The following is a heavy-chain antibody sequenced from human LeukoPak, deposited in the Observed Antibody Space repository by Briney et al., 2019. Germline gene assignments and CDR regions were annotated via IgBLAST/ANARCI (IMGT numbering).Heavy chain of an antibody. CDR1: GFTFSNYW. CDR3: ARDSSPGYYDYVWGTYPRY. V-gene: IGHV3-7*05. Sequence: GGSLRLSCAASGFTFSNYWMSWVRQAPGKGLEWVANIKQDGSEKYYVDSVKGRFTISRDNAKSSLFLQMNSLRAEDTAVYYCARDSSPGYYDYVWGTYPRYWGQGTLVTVSS. CDR2: IKQDGSEK. D-gene: IGHD3-16*02. J-gene: IGHJ4*02.